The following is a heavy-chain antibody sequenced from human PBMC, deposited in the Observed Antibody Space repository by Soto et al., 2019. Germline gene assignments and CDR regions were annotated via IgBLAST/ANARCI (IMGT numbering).Heavy chain of an antibody. J-gene: IGHJ6*02. D-gene: IGHD1-26*01. CDR2: IYSGGST. V-gene: IGHV3-53*01. CDR1: GFTVSSNY. CDR3: ARDRGSYTYGMDV. Sequence: EVQLVESGGGLIQPGGSLRLSCAASGFTVSSNYMSWVRQAPGKGLEWVSVIYSGGSTYYADSVKGRFTISRDNSKNTLYLQMNSLRPEDTAVYYCARDRGSYTYGMDVWGQGTTVTVSS.